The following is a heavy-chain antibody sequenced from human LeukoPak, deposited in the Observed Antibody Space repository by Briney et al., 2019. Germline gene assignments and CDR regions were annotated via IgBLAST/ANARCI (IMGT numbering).Heavy chain of an antibody. CDR1: GFTFSSYE. J-gene: IGHJ4*02. V-gene: IGHV3-48*03. D-gene: IGHD6-13*01. Sequence: PGGSLRLSCAASGFTFSSYEMNWVRQAPGKGLEWVSYISSSGSTIYYADSVKGRFTISRDNAKNSLYLQMNSLRAEDTAVYYCAREKGWAAAGPLYYFDYWGQGTLVTVSS. CDR3: AREKGWAAAGPLYYFDY. CDR2: ISSSGSTI.